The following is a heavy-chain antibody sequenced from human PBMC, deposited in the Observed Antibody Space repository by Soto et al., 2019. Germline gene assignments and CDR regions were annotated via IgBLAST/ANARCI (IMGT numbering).Heavy chain of an antibody. D-gene: IGHD6-25*01. CDR1: GFTFSTYS. J-gene: IGHJ4*02. CDR3: ARDYSSTGYGLDY. Sequence: GSLRLSCVGSGFTFSTYSMHWVRQAPGKGLEWVAVIWYDGTKEYYADSVKGRFTISRDNSKNTLYLQMMSLGAEDTAVYYCARDYSSTGYGLDYWGQGTLVTVSS. CDR2: IWYDGTKE. V-gene: IGHV3-33*08.